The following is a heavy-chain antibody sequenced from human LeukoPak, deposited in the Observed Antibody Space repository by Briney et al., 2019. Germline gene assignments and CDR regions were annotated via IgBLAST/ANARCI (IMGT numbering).Heavy chain of an antibody. CDR3: ARGQYSPDY. D-gene: IGHD2-15*01. Sequence: PGRSLRLSCAASGFTFSTYGMHWVRRAPGKGLEWVAVIWYDGGIKYYSDSVKGRFTISRDNSKNTVSLQMNSLRAEDTAVYYCARGQYSPDYWGQGTLVTVSS. CDR1: GFTFSTYG. V-gene: IGHV3-33*01. J-gene: IGHJ4*02. CDR2: IWYDGGIK.